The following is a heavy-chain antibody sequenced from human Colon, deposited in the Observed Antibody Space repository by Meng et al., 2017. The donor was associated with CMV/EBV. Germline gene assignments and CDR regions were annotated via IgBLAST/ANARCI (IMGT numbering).Heavy chain of an antibody. CDR1: GYTFTGYY. CDR2: INPNSGGT. CDR3: ARDGVMVRGVPKYFDL. Sequence: ASVTVSCKASGYTFTGYYMHWVRQAPGQGLEWMGWINPNSGGTNYAQKFQGRVTMTRDTSISTAYMELSRLRSDDTAVYYCARDGVMVRGVPKYFDLWGRGTLVTVSS. V-gene: IGHV1-2*02. J-gene: IGHJ2*01. D-gene: IGHD3-10*01.